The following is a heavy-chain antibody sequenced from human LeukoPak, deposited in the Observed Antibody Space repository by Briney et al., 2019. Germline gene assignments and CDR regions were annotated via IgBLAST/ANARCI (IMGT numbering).Heavy chain of an antibody. J-gene: IGHJ3*02. Sequence: GESLKISCKASGYSFTDYWIGWLRQMPGKGLEWMAIFYPYDSGTKYSPSFQGQVTISADKSISTAYLQWSSLKASDTAMYYCARRYDSSGYYYGSRAFDIWGQGTMVTVSS. D-gene: IGHD3-22*01. CDR3: ARRYDSSGYYYGSRAFDI. V-gene: IGHV5-51*01. CDR1: GYSFTDYW. CDR2: FYPYDSGT.